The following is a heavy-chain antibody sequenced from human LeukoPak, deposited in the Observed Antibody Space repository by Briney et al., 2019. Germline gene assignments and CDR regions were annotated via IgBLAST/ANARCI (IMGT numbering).Heavy chain of an antibody. CDR1: GGSISSYY. CDR3: ARAGSDWSFDY. CDR2: NSYSGNT. V-gene: IGHV4-59*01. D-gene: IGHD6-19*01. Sequence: SETLSLTCTVSGGSISSYYWTWLRQPPGKGLEWIGYNSYSGNTNYNPSLKSRVTISLDMSKNQFSLRLSSVTAADTAVYYCARAGSDWSFDYWGQGTLVTVSS. J-gene: IGHJ4*02.